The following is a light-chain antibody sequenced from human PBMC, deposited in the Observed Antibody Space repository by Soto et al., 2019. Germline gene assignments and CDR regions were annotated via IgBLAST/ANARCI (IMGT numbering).Light chain of an antibody. CDR3: AAWDDSLNGPV. CDR1: SSNIGSNS. J-gene: IGLJ3*02. V-gene: IGLV1-44*01. Sequence: QLVLTQPPSASGTPGQRVTISCSGSSSNIGSNSVNWYQQLPGTAPKLLIYNNNHRPSGVPDRFSGSKSGTSASLAISGLQSEDDTDYYCAAWDDSLNGPVFGGGTKLTVL. CDR2: NNN.